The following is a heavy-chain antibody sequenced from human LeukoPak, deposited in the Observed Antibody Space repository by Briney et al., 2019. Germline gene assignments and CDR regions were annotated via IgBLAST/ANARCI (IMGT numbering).Heavy chain of an antibody. Sequence: GASVKVSCKASGYTFTGYYMHWVRQAPGQGLEWMGWINPNSGGTNYAQKFQGRVTMTRDTSISTAYMELSRLRSDDTAVYYCARTFAPEIHHYMGVWGKGTTVTVSS. D-gene: IGHD2-21*01. V-gene: IGHV1-2*02. CDR1: GYTFTGYY. CDR2: INPNSGGT. CDR3: ARTFAPEIHHYMGV. J-gene: IGHJ6*03.